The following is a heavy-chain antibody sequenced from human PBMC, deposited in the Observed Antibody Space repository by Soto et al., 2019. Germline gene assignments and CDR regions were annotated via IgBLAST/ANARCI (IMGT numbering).Heavy chain of an antibody. V-gene: IGHV1-69*01. J-gene: IGHJ4*02. CDR1: GGTFSSYR. CDR2: IVPIYRTA. D-gene: IGHD6-13*01. Sequence: QVQLVQSGAEVKKPGSSVKVSGKASGGTFSSYRINWVRQAPGQGLEWVGGIVPIYRTADYAQKVQGRVTITADESARTSYMELGSLKSQDTAVYYCVRDSGAKLSSSWGQGTLVTVSS. CDR3: VRDSGAKLSSS.